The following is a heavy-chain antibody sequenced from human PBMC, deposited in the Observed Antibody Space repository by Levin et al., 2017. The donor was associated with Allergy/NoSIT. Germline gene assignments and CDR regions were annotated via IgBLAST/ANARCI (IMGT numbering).Heavy chain of an antibody. J-gene: IGHJ2*01. D-gene: IGHD2-21*02. CDR3: ARDRVAYCGGDCYSGRWYFDL. V-gene: IGHV3-21*01. CDR2: ISSSSSYI. CDR1: GFTFSSYS. Sequence: GGSLRLSCAASGFTFSSYSMNWVRQAPGKGLEWVSSISSSSSYIYYADSVKGRFTISRDNAKNSLYLQMNSLRAEDTAVYYCARDRVAYCGGDCYSGRWYFDLWGRGTLVTVSS.